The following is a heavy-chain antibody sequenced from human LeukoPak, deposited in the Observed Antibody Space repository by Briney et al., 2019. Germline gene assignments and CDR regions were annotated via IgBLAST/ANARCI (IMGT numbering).Heavy chain of an antibody. V-gene: IGHV4-38-2*01. CDR2: IFHSGST. D-gene: IGHD6-19*01. CDR3: ARGDYYSNGWPFDY. Sequence: SETLSLTCAVSGYSISSGYYWVWIRQPPGKGLEWIGSIFHSGSTYNNPSLQSRVTISLDTSKNHFSLKLSSVTAADTALYYCARGDYYSNGWPFDYWGQGTLVTVSS. J-gene: IGHJ4*02. CDR1: GYSISSGYY.